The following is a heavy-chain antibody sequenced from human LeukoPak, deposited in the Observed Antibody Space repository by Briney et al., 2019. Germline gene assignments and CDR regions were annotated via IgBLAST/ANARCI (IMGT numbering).Heavy chain of an antibody. V-gene: IGHV3-21*01. Sequence: GGSLRLSCAASGFTFSSYSMNWVRQAPGKGLEWVSSISSSSSYIYYADSVKGRFTISRDNAKNSLYLQMNSLRAEDTAVYYCARDLGSSSWSPFDPWGQGTLVTVSS. CDR1: GFTFSSYS. J-gene: IGHJ5*02. CDR2: ISSSSSYI. CDR3: ARDLGSSSWSPFDP. D-gene: IGHD6-13*01.